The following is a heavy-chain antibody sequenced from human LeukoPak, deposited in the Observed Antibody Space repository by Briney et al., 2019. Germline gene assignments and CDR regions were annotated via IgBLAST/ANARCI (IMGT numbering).Heavy chain of an antibody. J-gene: IGHJ4*02. Sequence: GGSLRLSCAASGFTFSSYAMHWVRQAPGKGLEYVSGIGSNGGSTYYANSVKGRFTISRDNSKNTLYLQMGSLRAEGMAVYYCAREYSSSSVDYWGQGTLVTVSS. CDR1: GFTFSSYA. V-gene: IGHV3-64*01. D-gene: IGHD6-6*01. CDR2: IGSNGGST. CDR3: AREYSSSSVDY.